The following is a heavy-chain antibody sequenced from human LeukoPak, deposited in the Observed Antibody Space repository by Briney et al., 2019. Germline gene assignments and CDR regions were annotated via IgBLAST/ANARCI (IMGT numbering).Heavy chain of an antibody. J-gene: IGHJ3*02. CDR1: GGSFSGYY. CDR3: ARGGTIFGVVIRGADDAFDI. D-gene: IGHD3-3*01. CDR2: INHSGST. V-gene: IGHV4-34*01. Sequence: SETLSLTCAVYGGSFSGYYWSWIRQPPGKGLEWIGEINHSGSTNYNPSLKSRVTISVDTSKNQFSLKLSSVTAADTAVYYCARGGTIFGVVIRGADDAFDIWGQGTMVTVSS.